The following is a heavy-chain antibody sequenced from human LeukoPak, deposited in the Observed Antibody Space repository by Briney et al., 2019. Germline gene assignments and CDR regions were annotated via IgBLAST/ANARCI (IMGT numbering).Heavy chain of an antibody. V-gene: IGHV3-33*06. J-gene: IGHJ4*02. Sequence: GGSLRLSCAASGFTFSSYGMNWVRQAPGKGLEWVAVIWYDGSNKYYADSVKGRFTISRDNSKNTLYLQMNSLRAEDTAVYYCAKAGRGYYYDSSGYSGPTDYWGQGTLVTVSS. D-gene: IGHD3-22*01. CDR1: GFTFSSYG. CDR3: AKAGRGYYYDSSGYSGPTDY. CDR2: IWYDGSNK.